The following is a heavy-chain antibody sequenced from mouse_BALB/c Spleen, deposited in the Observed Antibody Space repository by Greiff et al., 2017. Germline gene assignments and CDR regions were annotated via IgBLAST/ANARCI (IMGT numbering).Heavy chain of an antibody. CDR2: ISTYYGDA. D-gene: IGHD2-2*01. V-gene: IGHV1S137*01. CDR3: ANGYDGDYYAMDY. Sequence: VQLQQSGAELVRPGVSVKISCKGSGYTFTDYAMHWVKQSHAKSLEWIGVISTYYGDASYNQKFKGKATMTVDKSSSTAYMELARLTSEDSAIYYCANGYDGDYYAMDYWGQGTSVTVSS. J-gene: IGHJ4*01. CDR1: GYTFTDYA.